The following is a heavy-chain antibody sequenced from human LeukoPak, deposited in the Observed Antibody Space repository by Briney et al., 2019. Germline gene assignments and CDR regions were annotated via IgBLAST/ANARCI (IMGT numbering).Heavy chain of an antibody. V-gene: IGHV3-30*04. CDR1: GFTFSSYT. D-gene: IGHD1-1*01. CDR2: ISYDGSNK. J-gene: IGHJ4*02. CDR3: AREPAANSDFDY. Sequence: PGGSLRPSCAASGFTFSSYTMHWVRQAPGKGLEWVAVISYDGSNKYYADSVKGRFTISRDNSKNTLYLQMNSLRAEDTAVYYCAREPAANSDFDYWGQGTLVTVSS.